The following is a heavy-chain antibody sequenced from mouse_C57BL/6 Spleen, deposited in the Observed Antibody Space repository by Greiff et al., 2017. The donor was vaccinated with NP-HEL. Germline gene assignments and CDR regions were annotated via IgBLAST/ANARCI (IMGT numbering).Heavy chain of an antibody. CDR2: ISSGGSNT. V-gene: IGHV5-6*01. J-gene: IGHJ1*03. CDR3: ARNYSTYGWYFDV. CDR1: GFTFSTYG. D-gene: IGHD2-5*01. Sequence: EVHLVESGGDLVKPGGSLKLSCAASGFTFSTYGMSWVRQTPDKRLEWVATISSGGSNTYYPDSVKGRFTISRDNAKNTLYLQMSSLRSDDTAMYYCARNYSTYGWYFDVWGTGTTVTVSS.